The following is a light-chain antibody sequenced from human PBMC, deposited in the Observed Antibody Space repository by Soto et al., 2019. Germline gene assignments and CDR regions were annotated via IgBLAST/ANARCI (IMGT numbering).Light chain of an antibody. J-gene: IGKJ4*01. Sequence: IVTTQSPDSLAVSLAERATINCKSSQSVLYSSNNKNYLAWYQQKQGQPPKVXIYWASTRESGVPDRFGGSGSGTDLTITISSLQAEDVEVYYCQQYYSSPLTFGGGTKVDIK. V-gene: IGKV4-1*01. CDR1: QSVLYSSNNKNY. CDR2: WAS. CDR3: QQYYSSPLT.